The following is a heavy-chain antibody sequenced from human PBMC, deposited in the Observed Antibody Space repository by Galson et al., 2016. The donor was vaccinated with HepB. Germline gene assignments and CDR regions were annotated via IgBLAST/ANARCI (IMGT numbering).Heavy chain of an antibody. CDR3: VRDDIVAPGEATYYFDY. CDR1: GFTFGNYE. J-gene: IGHJ4*02. CDR2: ISKSGTTV. D-gene: IGHD5-12*01. V-gene: IGHV3-48*03. Sequence: SLRLSCAASGFTFGNYEMNWVRQAPGKGLEWVSFISKSGTTVYYADFVKGRFTISRDNANNALYLHMDSLGVEDTAVYYCVRDDIVAPGEATYYFDYWGQGTLVTVSS.